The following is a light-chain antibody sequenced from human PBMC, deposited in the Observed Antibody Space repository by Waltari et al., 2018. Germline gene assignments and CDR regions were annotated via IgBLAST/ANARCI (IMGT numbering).Light chain of an antibody. J-gene: IGKJ4*01. CDR2: LGS. CDR3: MQALQTPT. V-gene: IGKV2-28*01. CDR1: QSLLHRNGYNY. Sequence: DIVMTQSPLSLPVPPGEPASISCRSSQSLLHRNGYNYLDWYLEKPGQSPQLLIYLGSNRASGVPDRFSGSGSGTDFTLKISRVEAEDVGVYYCMQALQTPTFGGGTKVEIK.